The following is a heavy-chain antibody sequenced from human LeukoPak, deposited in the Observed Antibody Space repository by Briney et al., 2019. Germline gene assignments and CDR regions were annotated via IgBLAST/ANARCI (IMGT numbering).Heavy chain of an antibody. Sequence: PSETLSLTCTVSGVSISNYYWSWIRQPPGKGLEWIGYIYYSGSTNYNPSLKSRVTISVDTSKNQFSLKLTSVTAADTVVYYCARDGSGTGWYAADYWGQGTLVTVSS. V-gene: IGHV4-59*01. J-gene: IGHJ4*02. D-gene: IGHD6-19*01. CDR3: ARDGSGTGWYAADY. CDR1: GVSISNYY. CDR2: IYYSGST.